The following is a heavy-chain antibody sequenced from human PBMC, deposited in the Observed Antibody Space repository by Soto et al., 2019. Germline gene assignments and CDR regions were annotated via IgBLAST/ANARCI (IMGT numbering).Heavy chain of an antibody. V-gene: IGHV3-30*18. CDR3: AKDTRGYSYGSPDY. CDR1: GFTFSSYG. Sequence: PGGSLRLSCAASGFTFSSYGMHWVRQAPGKGLEWVAVIPYDGSNKYYADSVKGRFTISRDNSKNTLYLQMNSLRAEDTAVYYCAKDTRGYSYGSPDYWGQGTLVTVSS. CDR2: IPYDGSNK. J-gene: IGHJ4*02. D-gene: IGHD5-18*01.